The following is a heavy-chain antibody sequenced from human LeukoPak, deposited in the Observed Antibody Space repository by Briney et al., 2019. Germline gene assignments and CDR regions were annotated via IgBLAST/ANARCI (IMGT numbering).Heavy chain of an antibody. J-gene: IGHJ4*02. D-gene: IGHD2-15*01. CDR3: ARAYCSGGSCYLGPFDY. V-gene: IGHV1-69*02. CDR1: GGTFSSYT. Sequence: SVKVSCKASGGTFSSYTISWVRQAPGQGLEWMGRIIPILGIANYAQKLQGRVTITADKSTGTAYMELSSLRSEDTAVYYCARAYCSGGSCYLGPFDYWGQGTLVTVSS. CDR2: IIPILGIA.